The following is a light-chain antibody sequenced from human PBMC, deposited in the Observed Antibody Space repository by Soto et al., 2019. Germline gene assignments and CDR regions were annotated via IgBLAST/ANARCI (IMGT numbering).Light chain of an antibody. CDR3: QHLDSYPIT. V-gene: IGKV1-9*01. J-gene: IGKJ5*01. CDR1: QGISNY. Sequence: DIQLTQSPSFLSASVGDRVTITCRASQGISNYVLWYQQKPGKAPKLLIYASSTLQSGVASRFSGSGSGTEFTLTISSLQPEDFANYYCQHLDSYPITFGQGTRLEIK. CDR2: ASS.